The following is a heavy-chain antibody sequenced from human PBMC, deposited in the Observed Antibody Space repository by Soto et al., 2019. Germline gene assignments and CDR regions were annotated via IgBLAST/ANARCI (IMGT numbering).Heavy chain of an antibody. V-gene: IGHV5-51*01. Sequence: PGESLKISCKVSGYSFATYWIGWVRQMPGKGLEWMGTLYPGDSDTRYSPSFQGQVTISADKSISTAYLQWSRLKASDTAMYYCARQCNDGEGFDFWGQAALVTVSS. CDR1: GYSFATYW. D-gene: IGHD3-10*01. CDR3: ARQCNDGEGFDF. J-gene: IGHJ4*02. CDR2: LYPGDSDT.